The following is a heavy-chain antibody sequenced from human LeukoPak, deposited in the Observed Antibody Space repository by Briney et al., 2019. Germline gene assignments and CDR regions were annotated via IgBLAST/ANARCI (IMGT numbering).Heavy chain of an antibody. D-gene: IGHD5-18*01. CDR1: GYTFTGYY. Sequence: GASVMVSCKASGYTFTGYYLHWVRQAPGQGLEWMGWINPNSGGTNYAQKFQGRVTMTRDTSITTAYVELSRLRSDDTAVYYCARGPFRNVDTAMIASRFDPWGQGTLVTVTS. CDR2: INPNSGGT. CDR3: ARGPFRNVDTAMIASRFDP. J-gene: IGHJ5*02. V-gene: IGHV1-2*02.